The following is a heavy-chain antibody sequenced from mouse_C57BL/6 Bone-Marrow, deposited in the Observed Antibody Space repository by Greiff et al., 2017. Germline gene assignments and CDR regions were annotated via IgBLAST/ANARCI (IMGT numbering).Heavy chain of an antibody. J-gene: IGHJ2*01. D-gene: IGHD1-1*01. Sequence: VKLMESGAELVKPGASVKLSCKASGYTFTSYWMHWVKQRPGQGLEWIGMIHPNSGSTNYNEKFKSKATLTVDKSSSTAYMQLSSLTSEDSAVYYCARWAYGSPDYGGQGTTLTVSS. CDR2: IHPNSGST. CDR1: GYTFTSYW. V-gene: IGHV1-64*01. CDR3: ARWAYGSPDY.